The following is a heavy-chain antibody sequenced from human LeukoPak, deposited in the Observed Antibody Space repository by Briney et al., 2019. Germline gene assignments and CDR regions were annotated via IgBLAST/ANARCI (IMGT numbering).Heavy chain of an antibody. V-gene: IGHV1-69*01. CDR1: GGTLSSYA. J-gene: IGHJ4*02. D-gene: IGHD3-22*01. CDR3: AREDPGYKDYYDSSGSWDSFDY. CDR2: IIPIFGTA. Sequence: SVKVSCKASGGTLSSYAISWVRQAPEQGLEWMGGIIPIFGTANYAQKFQGRVTITADESTSTAYMELSSLRSEDTAVYYCAREDPGYKDYYDSSGSWDSFDYWGQGTLVTVSS.